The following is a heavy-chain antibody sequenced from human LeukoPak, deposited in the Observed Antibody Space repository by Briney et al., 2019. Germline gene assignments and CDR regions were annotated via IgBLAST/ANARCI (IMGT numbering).Heavy chain of an antibody. D-gene: IGHD3-9*01. CDR3: ARQGYDILTGYDY. CDR1: GGSISSYY. CDR2: IYYSGST. J-gene: IGHJ4*02. V-gene: IGHV4-59*01. Sequence: PSETLSLTCTVSGGSISSYYWSWIRQPPGKGLEWIGYIYYSGSTNYNPSLKSRVTISVDTSKNQFSLKLSSVTAADTAVYYCARQGYDILTGYDYWGQGTLVTVSS.